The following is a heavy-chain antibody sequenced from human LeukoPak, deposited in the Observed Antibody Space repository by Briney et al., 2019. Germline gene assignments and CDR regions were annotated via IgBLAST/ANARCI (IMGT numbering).Heavy chain of an antibody. V-gene: IGHV3-30-3*01. D-gene: IGHD3-3*01. J-gene: IGHJ4*02. CDR3: ARGRVLRFLEWLSPSDY. CDR1: GFTFSSYA. CDR2: ISYDGSNK. Sequence: GGSLRLSCAASGFTFSSYAMHWVRQAPGKGLEWVAVISYDGSNKYYADSVKGRFTISRDNSKNTLYLQMNSLRAEDTAVYYCARGRVLRFLEWLSPSDYWGQGTLVTVSS.